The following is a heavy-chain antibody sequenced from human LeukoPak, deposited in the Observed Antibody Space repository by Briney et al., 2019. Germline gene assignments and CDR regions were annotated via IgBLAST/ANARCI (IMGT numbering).Heavy chain of an antibody. CDR3: TRVIVAVPGYFDYFDF. D-gene: IGHD6-19*01. V-gene: IGHV3-7*01. CDR1: GFRFSNHY. CDR2: INEDGSNK. Sequence: GGSLRLSCTASGFRFSNHYMRWIRQAPGKGLEWVANINEDGSNKWHLGSVKGRFTVSRDNARNSLYLQMNSLRVEDTAVYYCTRVIVAVPGYFDYFDFWGQGVLVTVSS. J-gene: IGHJ4*02.